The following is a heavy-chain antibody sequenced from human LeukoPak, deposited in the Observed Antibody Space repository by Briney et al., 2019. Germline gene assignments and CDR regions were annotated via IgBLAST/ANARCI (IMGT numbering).Heavy chain of an antibody. CDR3: ARAVSSGWHGYYYYYYGMDA. D-gene: IGHD6-19*01. CDR1: GYTFTGYY. J-gene: IGHJ6*02. V-gene: IGHV1-2*02. CDR2: INPNSGGT. Sequence: ASVKVSCKASGYTFTGYYMHWVRQAPGQGLEWMGWINPNSGGTNHAQKFQGRVTMTRDTSISTAYMELSRLRSDDTAVYYCARAVSSGWHGYYYYYYGMDAWGQGTTVTVSS.